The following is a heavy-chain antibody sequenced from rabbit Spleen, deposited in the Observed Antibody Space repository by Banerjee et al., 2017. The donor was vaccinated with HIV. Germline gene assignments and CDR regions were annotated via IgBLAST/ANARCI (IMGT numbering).Heavy chain of an antibody. CDR1: GFTISNNYY. CDR3: ARDTASSFSSYGMDL. J-gene: IGHJ6*01. V-gene: IGHV1S45*01. CDR2: IDAGASGFT. Sequence: QEQLKESGGGLVQPGGSLKLSCKASGFTISNNYYIYWVRQAPGKGLEWIACIDAGASGFTYFATWAKGRFTISKTSSTTVTLQMTRLTAADTATYFCARDTASSFSSYGMDLWGQGTLVTVS. D-gene: IGHD8-1*01.